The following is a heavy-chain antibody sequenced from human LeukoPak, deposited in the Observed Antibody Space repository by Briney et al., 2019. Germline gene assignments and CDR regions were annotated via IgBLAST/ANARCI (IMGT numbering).Heavy chain of an antibody. CDR2: IYTSGST. J-gene: IGHJ5*02. CDR1: GGSISSGSYY. V-gene: IGHV4-61*02. Sequence: SETLSLTCTISGGSISSGSYYWSWIRQPAGKGLEWIGRIYTSGSTNYNPSLKSRVTISVDTSKNQFSLKLSSVTAADTAVYYCAREGSGSFSTWGQGTLVTVSS. D-gene: IGHD1-26*01. CDR3: AREGSGSFST.